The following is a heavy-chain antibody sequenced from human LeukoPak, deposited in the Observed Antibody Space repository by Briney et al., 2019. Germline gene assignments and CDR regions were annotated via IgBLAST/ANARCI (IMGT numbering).Heavy chain of an antibody. V-gene: IGHV3-23*01. CDR1: GFTFSSYA. Sequence: GGSLRLSCAASGFTFSSYAMSWVRQAPGKGLEWVSAISGSGGSTYYADSVKGRFTISRDNSKNTLYLQMNSLRAEDTAVYYCARDGSSMVRAFDYWGQGTLVTVSS. J-gene: IGHJ4*02. CDR3: ARDGSSMVRAFDY. D-gene: IGHD3-10*01. CDR2: ISGSGGST.